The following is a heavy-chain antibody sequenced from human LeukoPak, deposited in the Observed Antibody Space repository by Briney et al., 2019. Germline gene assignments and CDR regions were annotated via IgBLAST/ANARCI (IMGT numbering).Heavy chain of an antibody. CDR2: IKQDGSEK. V-gene: IGHV3-7*05. CDR1: GFPFSSYW. D-gene: IGHD3-22*01. J-gene: IGHJ4*03. CDR3: ARDFLTYYDSSGQGAYFDY. Sequence: GGSLRLSCAASGFPFSSYWVSWVRQAPGKGLEWVANIKQDGSEKYYVDSVKGRFTISRDNAKNSLYLQMNSLRAEDTAVYYCARDFLTYYDSSGQGAYFDYWGQGTTVTVSS.